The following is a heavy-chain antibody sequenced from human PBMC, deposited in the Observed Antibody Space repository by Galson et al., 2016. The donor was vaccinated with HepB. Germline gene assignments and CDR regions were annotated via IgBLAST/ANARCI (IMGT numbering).Heavy chain of an antibody. CDR2: INHSGTTT. Sequence: SETLSLTCAVYGGSFSGYYWTWIRQPPGKGLEWIGEINHSGTTTNYNPSLKSRVTISIDTSKNQFSLKLRSVTAADTAVYYCARRGRVFEYYRPHAFEIWGRGTMVTVSS. V-gene: IGHV4-34*01. CDR1: GGSFSGYY. J-gene: IGHJ3*02. D-gene: IGHD2/OR15-2a*01. CDR3: ARRGRVFEYYRPHAFEI.